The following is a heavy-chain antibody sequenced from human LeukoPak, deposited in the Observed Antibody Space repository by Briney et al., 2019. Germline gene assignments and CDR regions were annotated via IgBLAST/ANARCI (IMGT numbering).Heavy chain of an antibody. CDR3: ARDRGIAVAASGEDWFDP. Sequence: ASVKVSCKASGYTFTSYAMHWVRQAPGQRLEWMGWINAGNGNTKYSQKFQGRVTITRDTSASTAYMELSSLRSEDTAVYYCARDRGIAVAASGEDWFDPWGQGTLVTVSS. D-gene: IGHD6-19*01. V-gene: IGHV1-3*01. CDR1: GYTFTSYA. J-gene: IGHJ5*02. CDR2: INAGNGNT.